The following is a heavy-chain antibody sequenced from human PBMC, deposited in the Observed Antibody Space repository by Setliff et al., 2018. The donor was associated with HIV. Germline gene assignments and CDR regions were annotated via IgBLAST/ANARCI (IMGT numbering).Heavy chain of an antibody. Sequence: ASETLSLTCFVSSVSISGHFWGWIRQPPGKGLEWIGYIYTSGTTEYNPSLDSRVTISVDTSRDQFSLNLRSVTAADTALYFCARLIHTGLLYFDYWGLGMLVTVSS. CDR3: ARLIHTGLLYFDY. J-gene: IGHJ4*02. CDR1: SVSISGHF. V-gene: IGHV4-4*09. CDR2: IYTSGTT. D-gene: IGHD2-8*02.